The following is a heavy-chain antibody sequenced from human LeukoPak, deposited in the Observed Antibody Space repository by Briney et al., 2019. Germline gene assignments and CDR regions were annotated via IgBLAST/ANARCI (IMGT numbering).Heavy chain of an antibody. CDR2: ISAYNGNT. V-gene: IGHV1-18*01. Sequence: ASVKVSCKASGYTFTSYTISWLRQAPGQGLEWMGWISAYNGNTNYAQKLQGRVTMTTDTSTSTAHMELRSLRSEDTAVYYCARGLHHGGSYPGYWGQGTLVTVSS. CDR3: ARGLHHGGSYPGY. J-gene: IGHJ4*02. CDR1: GYTFTSYT. D-gene: IGHD1-26*01.